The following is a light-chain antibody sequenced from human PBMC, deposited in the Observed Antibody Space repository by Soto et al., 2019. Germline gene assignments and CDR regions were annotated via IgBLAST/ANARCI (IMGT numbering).Light chain of an antibody. CDR2: GAS. CDR3: QQYNNWPIT. V-gene: IGKV3-15*01. Sequence: DIVLTQSPATLSLSPGERVTLSCGASPSVSSSNLAWYQQKPGQAPRLLIYGASTRATGIPARFSGSGSGTEFTLTISSLQSEDFEIYYCQQYNNWPITFGQGTRLEIK. J-gene: IGKJ5*01. CDR1: PSVSSSN.